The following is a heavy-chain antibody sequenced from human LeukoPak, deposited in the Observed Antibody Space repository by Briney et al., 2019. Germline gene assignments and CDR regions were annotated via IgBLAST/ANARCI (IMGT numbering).Heavy chain of an antibody. CDR1: GGSFSGDF. CDR2: INHGGST. CDR3: ARARAYGYNYVY. Sequence: SETLSLTCAVYGGSFSGDFWSWIRQSPGKGLEWIGEINHGGSTTYNPSLQSRVTMSVDTSTNQISLKLSSVTAADTAVYYCARARAYGYNYVYWGQGTLVTVSS. V-gene: IGHV4-34*01. D-gene: IGHD5-24*01. J-gene: IGHJ4*02.